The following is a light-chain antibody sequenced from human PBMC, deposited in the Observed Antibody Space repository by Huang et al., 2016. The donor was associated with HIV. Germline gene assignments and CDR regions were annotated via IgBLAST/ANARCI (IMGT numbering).Light chain of an antibody. V-gene: IGKV1-5*03. CDR1: QSIGSW. CDR2: EAT. CDR3: QHYNAFPWT. J-gene: IGKJ1*01. Sequence: DIQMTQSSATLSASVGEKVTITCRASQSIGSWLAWYQQKPGKAPNLLIYEATALESGVPSRFCGSGSGTEFPLTINILQPHYFATYYCQHYNAFPWTFGQGTKVEV.